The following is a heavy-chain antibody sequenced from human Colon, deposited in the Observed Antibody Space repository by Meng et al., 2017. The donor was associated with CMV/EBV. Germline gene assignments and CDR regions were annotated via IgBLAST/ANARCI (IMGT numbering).Heavy chain of an antibody. Sequence: GWSLRLSCTASGFTFNTYALNWVRQAPGKGLEWVAGIRDGGETFYAGSVKGRFTISRDDSRNTLYLQMNSLRGEDTALYYCAKAIDFDSWGQGTLVTVSS. V-gene: IGHV3-23*01. CDR2: IRDGGET. J-gene: IGHJ4*02. CDR3: AKAIDFDS. CDR1: GFTFNTYA.